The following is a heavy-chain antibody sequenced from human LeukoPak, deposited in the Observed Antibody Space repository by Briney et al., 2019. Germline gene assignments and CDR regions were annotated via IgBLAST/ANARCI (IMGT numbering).Heavy chain of an antibody. Sequence: PGGSLRLSCAASGFTFSSHGMNWVRQAPGKGLEWVSGISPSGDILYYADSVKGRFTISRDNSKNTLYLQMNSLRAEDTAVYYCAKDLGLLLWFGELSLDWGQGTLVTVSS. CDR1: GFTFSSHG. V-gene: IGHV3-23*01. J-gene: IGHJ4*02. D-gene: IGHD3-10*01. CDR3: AKDLGLLLWFGELSLD. CDR2: ISPSGDIL.